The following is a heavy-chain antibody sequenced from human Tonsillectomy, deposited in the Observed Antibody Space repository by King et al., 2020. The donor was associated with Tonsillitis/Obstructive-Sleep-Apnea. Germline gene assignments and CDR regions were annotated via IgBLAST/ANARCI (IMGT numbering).Heavy chain of an antibody. CDR2: MNPNSGNT. CDR1: GYTFTSYD. CDR3: ARVKRYCSSTSCYTFDY. D-gene: IGHD2-2*02. Sequence: VQLVESGAEVKKPGASVKVSCKASGYTFTSYDINWVRQATGQGLEWMGWMNPNSGNTGYAQKFQGRGTMTRNTSISTAYMELSSLRSEDTAVNYCARVKRYCSSTSCYTFDYWGQGTLVTVSS. V-gene: IGHV1-8*01. J-gene: IGHJ4*02.